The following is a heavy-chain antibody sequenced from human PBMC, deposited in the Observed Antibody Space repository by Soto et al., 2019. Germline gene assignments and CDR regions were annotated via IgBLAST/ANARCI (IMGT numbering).Heavy chain of an antibody. J-gene: IGHJ3*02. CDR2: IYYSGST. V-gene: IGHV4-30-4*01. CDR3: ASLPLSLAPGDAFDI. CDR1: GGSISSGDYY. Sequence: QVQLQESGPGLVKPSQTLSLTCTVSGGSISSGDYYWSWIRQPPGKGLEWIGYIYYSGSTYYNPTLKRRVTISVDTAKNQFSLKLSSVTAADTAVYYCASLPLSLAPGDAFDIWGQGTMVTVSS. D-gene: IGHD3-16*02.